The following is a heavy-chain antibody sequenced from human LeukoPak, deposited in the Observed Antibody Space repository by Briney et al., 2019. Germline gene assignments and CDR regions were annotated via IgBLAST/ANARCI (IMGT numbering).Heavy chain of an antibody. CDR1: GGSISSGGYS. CDR2: IYHSGST. J-gene: IGHJ4*02. CDR3: ARNNVAVAGSDLLDY. D-gene: IGHD6-19*01. V-gene: IGHV4-30-2*01. Sequence: PPQTLSLTCAVSGGSISSGGYSWSWIRQPPGKGLEWIGYIYHSGSTYYNPSLKSRVTISVDRSKNQFSLKLSSVTAADTAVYYCARNNVAVAGSDLLDYWGQGTLVTVSS.